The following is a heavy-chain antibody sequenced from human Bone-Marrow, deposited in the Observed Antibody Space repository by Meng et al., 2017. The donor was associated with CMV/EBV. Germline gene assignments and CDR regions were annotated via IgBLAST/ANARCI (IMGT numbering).Heavy chain of an antibody. CDR3: ARELPGVVVPAAPLTYYYGMDV. CDR1: GGTFSSYT. D-gene: IGHD2-2*01. Sequence: SLKLSSKASGGTFSSYTISWVRQAPGQGLEWMGRIIPILGIANYAQKFQGRVTMTTDTSTSTAYMELRSLRSDDTAVYYCARELPGVVVPAAPLTYYYGMDVWGQGTTVTVSS. V-gene: IGHV1-69*04. CDR2: IIPILGIA. J-gene: IGHJ6*02.